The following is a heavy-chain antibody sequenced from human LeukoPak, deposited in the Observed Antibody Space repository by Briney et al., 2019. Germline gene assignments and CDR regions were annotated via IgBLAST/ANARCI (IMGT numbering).Heavy chain of an antibody. CDR3: ARDPGSFLSGSGWLNWFEP. CDR1: GYTFSRYG. CDR2: ISGYNEKT. D-gene: IGHD6-19*01. Sequence: ASVKVSCKASGYTFSRYGINWVRQAPGQGLEWMGWISGYNEKTNYAQKFQGRVTMTTDTSTSTAYMELRRLGSDDTAVYYCARDPGSFLSGSGWLNWFEPWGQGTLLTVSS. J-gene: IGHJ5*02. V-gene: IGHV1-18*01.